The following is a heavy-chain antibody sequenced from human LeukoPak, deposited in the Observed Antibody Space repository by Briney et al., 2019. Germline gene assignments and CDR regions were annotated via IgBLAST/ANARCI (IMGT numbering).Heavy chain of an antibody. Sequence: GASVKVSCKASGYTFTSYYMHWVRRAPGQGLEWMGIINPSGGSTSYAQKFQGRVTMTRDTSTSTVYMELSSLRSEDTAVYYCARCQRPLPVPDYDFWSGYYTVLGLGGGIYGMDVWGQGTTVTVSS. V-gene: IGHV1-46*01. J-gene: IGHJ6*02. CDR1: GYTFTSYY. CDR2: INPSGGST. CDR3: ARCQRPLPVPDYDFWSGYYTVLGLGGGIYGMDV. D-gene: IGHD3-3*01.